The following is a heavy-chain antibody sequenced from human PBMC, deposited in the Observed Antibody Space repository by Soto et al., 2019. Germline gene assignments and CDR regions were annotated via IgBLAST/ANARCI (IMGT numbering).Heavy chain of an antibody. CDR1: GGSISSGHYH. CDR2: IYHSGNT. J-gene: IGHJ1*01. D-gene: IGHD3-16*01. CDR3: DRGDHPVF. Sequence: PSETLSLTCTVSGGSISSGHYHWSWIRQSPGKGLEWIGYIYHSGNTFYNPSLKSRVTISVDTSRNQFSLKLRSVTAADTAVYYCDRGDHPVFWGQGTLVTVSS. V-gene: IGHV4-30-4*01.